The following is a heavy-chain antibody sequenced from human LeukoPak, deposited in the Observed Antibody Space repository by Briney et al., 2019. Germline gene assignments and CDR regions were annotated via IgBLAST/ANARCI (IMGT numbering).Heavy chain of an antibody. V-gene: IGHV3-21*01. Sequence: GGSLRLSCAASGFTFSSYEMNWVRQAPGKGLEWVSSISSSSSYIYYADSVKGRFTISRDNAKNSLYLQMNSLRAEDTAVYYCARGAVAGTGVKYWGQGTLVTVSS. D-gene: IGHD6-19*01. CDR2: ISSSSSYI. J-gene: IGHJ4*02. CDR3: ARGAVAGTGVKY. CDR1: GFTFSSYE.